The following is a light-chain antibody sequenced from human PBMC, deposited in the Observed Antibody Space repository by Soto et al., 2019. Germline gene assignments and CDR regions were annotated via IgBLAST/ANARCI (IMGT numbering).Light chain of an antibody. J-gene: IGKJ1*01. CDR3: QQYNNWWT. CDR2: GAS. Sequence: EIVLTQSPDTLSLSPGERATLSCRASQSVSSNLAWYQRKPGQAPRLLIYGASTRATGIPARFSGSGSGTEFTLTISSLQSEDFAVYYCQQYNNWWTVGQGTKVDIK. V-gene: IGKV3-15*01. CDR1: QSVSSN.